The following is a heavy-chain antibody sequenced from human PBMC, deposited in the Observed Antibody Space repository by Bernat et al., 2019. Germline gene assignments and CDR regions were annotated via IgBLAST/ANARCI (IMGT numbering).Heavy chain of an antibody. CDR2: IDHSGST. D-gene: IGHD3-9*01. V-gene: IGHV4-38-2*02. CDR3: ARDYYDILTGYSFDY. J-gene: IGHJ4*02. CDR1: GYSISSGYY. Sequence: QVQLQESGPGLVKPSETLSLTCAVSGYSISSGYYWGWIRQPPGKGLEWIGSIDHSGSTYYNPSLKSRVTISVDTSKNPFSLKLSSVTAADTAVYYCARDYYDILTGYSFDYWGQGTLVTVSS.